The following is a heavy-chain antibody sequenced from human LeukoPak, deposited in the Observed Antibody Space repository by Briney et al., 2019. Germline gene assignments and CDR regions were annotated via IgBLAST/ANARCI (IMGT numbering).Heavy chain of an antibody. Sequence: PGGSLRLSCAASGFTFDDYGMSWVRQAPGKGLEWVSGINWNGGSTGYADSVKGRFTISRDNANNSLYLQMNSLRAEDTALYYCAREDCTNGVCSHFDYWGQGTLVTVSS. J-gene: IGHJ4*02. V-gene: IGHV3-20*04. CDR3: AREDCTNGVCSHFDY. D-gene: IGHD2-8*01. CDR2: INWNGGST. CDR1: GFTFDDYG.